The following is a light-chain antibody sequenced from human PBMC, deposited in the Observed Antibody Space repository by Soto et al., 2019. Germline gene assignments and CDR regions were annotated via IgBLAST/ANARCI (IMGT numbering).Light chain of an antibody. V-gene: IGKV1-39*01. J-gene: IGKJ5*01. CDR3: QQSYSTPIT. CDR1: QSISSY. Sequence: DIQMTQSPSSLSASVQDRVTITCRASQSISSYLNWYQQKPGKAPKLLIYAASSLQSGVPARFSGSGSGTDFTLTISSLQPEDFVTYYCQQSYSTPITFGQGTRLEIK. CDR2: AAS.